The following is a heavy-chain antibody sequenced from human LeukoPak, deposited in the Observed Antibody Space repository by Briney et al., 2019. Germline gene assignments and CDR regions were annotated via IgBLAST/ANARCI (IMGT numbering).Heavy chain of an antibody. CDR2: INHSGST. V-gene: IGHV4-34*01. CDR3: ARVGIVVVPAASNWFDP. CDR1: GGSFSGYY. J-gene: IGHJ5*02. Sequence: SETLSLTCAVYGGSFSGYYWSWIRQPLGKGLEWIGEINHSGSTNYNPSLKSRVTISVDTSKNQSSLKLSSVTAADTAVYYCARVGIVVVPAASNWFDPWGQGTLVTVSS. D-gene: IGHD2-2*01.